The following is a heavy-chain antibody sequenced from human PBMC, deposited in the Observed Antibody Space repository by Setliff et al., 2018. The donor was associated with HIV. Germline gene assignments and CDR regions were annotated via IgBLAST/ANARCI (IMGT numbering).Heavy chain of an antibody. D-gene: IGHD2-2*01. CDR2: ISPYNGHT. CDR3: ARWSCGSVTCYDSPYNWFDL. CDR1: GYAFTSYG. Sequence: ASVKVSCKASGYAFTSYGIGWVRQAPGQDLEWMGWISPYNGHTNYAQKHQGRVTMTTDTSTRTTYMEMTRLRSDDTALYYCARWSCGSVTCYDSPYNWFDLWGQGTLVTVSS. V-gene: IGHV1-18*01. J-gene: IGHJ5*02.